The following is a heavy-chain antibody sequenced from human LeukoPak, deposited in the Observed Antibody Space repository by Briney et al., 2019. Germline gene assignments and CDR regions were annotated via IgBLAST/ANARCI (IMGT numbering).Heavy chain of an antibody. CDR1: TDSFSSHY. CDR3: ARDLVTVTKGFDI. CDR2: ISYIGSP. D-gene: IGHD4-17*01. Sequence: PSETLSLTCAVSTDSFSSHYGTWVRQPPGKGLEWIGYISYIGSPNYNPSLQSRVTTSIDTSKNQFSLKLSSVTAADTAVYYCARDLVTVTKGFDIWGQGTMVSVSS. J-gene: IGHJ3*02. V-gene: IGHV4-59*11.